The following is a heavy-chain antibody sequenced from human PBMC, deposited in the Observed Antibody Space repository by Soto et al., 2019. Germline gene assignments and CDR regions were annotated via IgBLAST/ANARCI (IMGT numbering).Heavy chain of an antibody. CDR3: ARSAYYDFWSGAYAPNWFDP. CDR2: IYYSGST. J-gene: IGHJ5*02. CDR1: CGSISSGGYY. V-gene: IGHV4-61*08. D-gene: IGHD3-3*01. Sequence: LSLTCTVSCGSISSGGYYWSWIRQHPGKGLEWIGYIYYSGSTNYNPSLKSRVTISVDTSKNQFSLKLSSVTAADTAVYYCARSAYYDFWSGAYAPNWFDPWGQGTLVTVSS.